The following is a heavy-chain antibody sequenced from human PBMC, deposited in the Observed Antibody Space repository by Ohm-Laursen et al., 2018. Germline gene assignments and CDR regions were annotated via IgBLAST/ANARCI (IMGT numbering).Heavy chain of an antibody. D-gene: IGHD5-18*01. J-gene: IGHJ3*02. Sequence: TLSLTCTVSGGSISSGGYYWSWIRQHPGKGLEWIGYIYYSGSTYYNPSLKSRVTISVDTSKNQFSLKLSSVTAADTAVYYCARDLYSYGHSHAFDIWGQGTMVTVSS. V-gene: IGHV4-31*03. CDR2: IYYSGST. CDR1: GGSISSGGYY. CDR3: ARDLYSYGHSHAFDI.